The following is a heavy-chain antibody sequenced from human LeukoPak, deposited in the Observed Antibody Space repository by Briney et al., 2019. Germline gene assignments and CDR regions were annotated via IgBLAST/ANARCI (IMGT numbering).Heavy chain of an antibody. V-gene: IGHV4-31*03. Sequence: SQTLSLTCTVSGGSISSGGYYWSWIRQHPGKGLERIGYIYYSGSTYYNPSLKSRVTISVDTSKNQFSLKLSSVTAADTAVYYCARGGYCSGGSCYPRLFDYWGQGTLVTVSS. CDR2: IYYSGST. CDR3: ARGGYCSGGSCYPRLFDY. D-gene: IGHD2-15*01. J-gene: IGHJ4*02. CDR1: GGSISSGGYY.